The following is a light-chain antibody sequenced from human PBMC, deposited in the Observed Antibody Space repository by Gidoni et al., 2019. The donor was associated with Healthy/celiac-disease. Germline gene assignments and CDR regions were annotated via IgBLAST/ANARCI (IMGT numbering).Light chain of an antibody. Sequence: EIVLTQSPGTLSLSPGDRATLSCRASQRVSSSYLAWYQQKPGQAPRLLIYGASSRATGIPDRFSGSGSGTDFTLTISRLEPEDFAVYYCQQYGSSLYTFXXXTKLEIK. J-gene: IGKJ2*01. CDR3: QQYGSSLYT. V-gene: IGKV3-20*01. CDR2: GAS. CDR1: QRVSSSY.